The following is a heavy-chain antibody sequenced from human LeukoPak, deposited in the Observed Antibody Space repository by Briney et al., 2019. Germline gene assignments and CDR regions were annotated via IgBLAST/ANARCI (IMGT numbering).Heavy chain of an antibody. Sequence: ASVKVSCKASGYTFTGYYMHWVRQAPGQGREWMGWINPNSGGTNYAKKLQGRVTITTDTSTSTAYMELRSLRSDDTAVYYCARDWGGGGSYWYYYYYMDVWGKGTTVTVSS. J-gene: IGHJ6*03. CDR2: INPNSGGT. D-gene: IGHD1-26*01. CDR1: GYTFTGYY. V-gene: IGHV1-2*02. CDR3: ARDWGGGGSYWYYYYYMDV.